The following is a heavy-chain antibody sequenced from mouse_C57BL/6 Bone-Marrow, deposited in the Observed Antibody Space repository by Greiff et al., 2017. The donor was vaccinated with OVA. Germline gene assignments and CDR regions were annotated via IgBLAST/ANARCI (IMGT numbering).Heavy chain of an antibody. CDR1: GYTFTNYW. V-gene: IGHV1-63*01. J-gene: IGHJ4*01. CDR3: AVNYYGYAMDY. CDR2: IYPGGGYT. D-gene: IGHD1-1*01. Sequence: QVQLVESGAELVRPGTSVKMSCKASGYTFTNYWIGWAKQRPGHGLEWIGDIYPGGGYTNYNEKFKGKATLTADKSSSTAYMQFSSLTSEDSAIYYCAVNYYGYAMDYWGQGTSVTVSS.